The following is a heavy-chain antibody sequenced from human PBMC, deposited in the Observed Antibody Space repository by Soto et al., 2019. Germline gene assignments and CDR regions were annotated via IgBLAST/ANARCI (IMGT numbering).Heavy chain of an antibody. CDR1: GGTFSSYA. V-gene: IGHV1-69*06. J-gene: IGHJ4*02. Sequence: ASVKVSCKASGGTFSSYAISWVRQAPGQGLEWMGGIIPIFGTANYAQKFQGRVTITADKSTSTAYMELSSLRSEDTAVYYCARVRAEGYSYGCFDYWGQGTLVTVSS. D-gene: IGHD5-18*01. CDR2: IIPIFGTA. CDR3: ARVRAEGYSYGCFDY.